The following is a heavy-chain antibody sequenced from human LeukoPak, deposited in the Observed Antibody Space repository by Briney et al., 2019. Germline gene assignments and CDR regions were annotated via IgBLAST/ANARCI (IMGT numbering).Heavy chain of an antibody. V-gene: IGHV3-23*01. CDR3: AKMLTNGASPLDY. D-gene: IGHD1-1*01. Sequence: GGSLRLSCAASGFTFSNNAMTWVRQAPGKGLEWVSGISGSGGSTYYADSVKGRFTISRDNPKNTLYLQMNSLRAEDTAVYYCAKMLTNGASPLDYWGQGTLVTVSS. CDR2: ISGSGGST. CDR1: GFTFSNNA. J-gene: IGHJ4*02.